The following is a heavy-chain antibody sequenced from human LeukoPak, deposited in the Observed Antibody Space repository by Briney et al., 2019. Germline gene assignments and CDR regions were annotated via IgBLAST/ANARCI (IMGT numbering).Heavy chain of an antibody. D-gene: IGHD2-2*01. CDR2: LSSNGEIK. Sequence: GGSLRLSCSASGFTITSYAMHWVRQAPGKGLEYVSALSSNGEIKFYADSVKGRFTISRDNSKNTLYLQMSSLRAEDTARYYCAKSRCTTNCYGGDVWGQGTTVTVSS. CDR1: GFTITSYA. J-gene: IGHJ6*02. V-gene: IGHV3-64D*06. CDR3: AKSRCTTNCYGGDV.